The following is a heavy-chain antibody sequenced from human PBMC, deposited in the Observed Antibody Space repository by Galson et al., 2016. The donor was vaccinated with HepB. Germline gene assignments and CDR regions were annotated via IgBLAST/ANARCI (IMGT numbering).Heavy chain of an antibody. V-gene: IGHV3-30*03. CDR3: ATAETPFGGVIVDAFDI. CDR1: GFTFSDYG. CDR2: ISYDGINN. D-gene: IGHD3-16*02. Sequence: SLRLSCAASGFTFSDYGMPWVRQAPGKGLEWVAVISYDGINNYYADSVQGRYTVSRDNSKNTLYLQMNSLRAEDTAGYYCATAETPFGGVIVDAFDIWGQGKMVTVSS. J-gene: IGHJ3*02.